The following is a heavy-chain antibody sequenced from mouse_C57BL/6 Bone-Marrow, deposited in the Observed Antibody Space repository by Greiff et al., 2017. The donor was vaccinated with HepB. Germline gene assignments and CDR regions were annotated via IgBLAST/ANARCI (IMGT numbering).Heavy chain of an antibody. D-gene: IGHD1-1*01. Sequence: VQLKESGAELVRPGASVKLSCTASGFNIKDYYMHWVKQRPEQGLEWIGRIDPEDGDTEYAPKFQGKATMTADTSSNTAYLQLSSLTSEDTAVYYCTTFITTVVARDYAMDYWGQGTSVTVSS. V-gene: IGHV14-1*01. CDR2: IDPEDGDT. J-gene: IGHJ4*01. CDR1: GFNIKDYY. CDR3: TTFITTVVARDYAMDY.